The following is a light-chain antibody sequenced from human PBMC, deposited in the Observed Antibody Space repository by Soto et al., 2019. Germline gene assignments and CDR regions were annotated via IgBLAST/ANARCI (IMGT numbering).Light chain of an antibody. J-gene: IGKJ2*01. CDR1: QSVSNSY. Sequence: EMVLTQSPGTLSLSPGERATLSCRASQSVSNSYLAWYQQKPGQAPRLLIYGTSSRATGIPDRFSGSGSGTDFTLTISRLEPEDFATYSCQHVYSFPHTFGPGTKVEV. CDR3: QHVYSFPHT. CDR2: GTS. V-gene: IGKV3-20*01.